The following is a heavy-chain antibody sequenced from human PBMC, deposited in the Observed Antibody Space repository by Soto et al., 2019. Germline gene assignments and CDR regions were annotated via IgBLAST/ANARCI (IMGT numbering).Heavy chain of an antibody. V-gene: IGHV3-48*01. CDR1: KFTFSNSG. CDR3: ATSITIFATAPLRS. D-gene: IGHD3-3*01. CDR2: IGDSGSPT. Sequence: EVQLVESGGGLVQPGGSLRLSCAASKFTFSNSGMNWVRQAPGKGLEWVSYIGDSGSPTYYAASVKGRFTISRDNARNSLHLQMNSLRADAPAVYYCATSITIFATAPLRSWGQGALVTVSS. J-gene: IGHJ4*02.